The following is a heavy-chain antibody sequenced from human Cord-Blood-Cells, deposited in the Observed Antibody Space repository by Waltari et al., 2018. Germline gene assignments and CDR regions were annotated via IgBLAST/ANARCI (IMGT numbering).Heavy chain of an antibody. D-gene: IGHD6-6*01. CDR2: ISWNSGSI. J-gene: IGHJ4*02. CDR1: GFTFDDYA. V-gene: IGHV3-9*01. Sequence: EVQLVESGGGLVQPGRSLRHSCGASGFTFDDYAMRWCRQAPGKGLEWVSGISWNSGSIGYADSVKGRFTISRDNAKNSLYLQMNSLRAEDTALYYCAKADSSSSLYDYWGQGTLVTVSS. CDR3: AKADSSSSLYDY.